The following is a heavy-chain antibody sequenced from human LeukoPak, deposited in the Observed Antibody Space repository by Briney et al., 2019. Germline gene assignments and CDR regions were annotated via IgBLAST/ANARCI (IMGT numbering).Heavy chain of an antibody. D-gene: IGHD6-13*01. V-gene: IGHV4-39*01. CDR3: ARNPLSYRSSWSGSGFDY. J-gene: IGHJ4*02. CDR1: GGSISSSIYY. Sequence: PSETLSLTCTVSGGSISSSIYYWGWIRQPPGKGLEWIGRIYYSGSTYYNPSLKSRVTISVDTSKNQFALKLSSVTAADTAVYYCARNPLSYRSSWSGSGFDYWGQGTLVTVSS. CDR2: IYYSGST.